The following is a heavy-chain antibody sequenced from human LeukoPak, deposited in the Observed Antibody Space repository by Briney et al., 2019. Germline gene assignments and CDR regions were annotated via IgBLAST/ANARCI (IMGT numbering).Heavy chain of an antibody. D-gene: IGHD1-1*01. V-gene: IGHV1-46*01. CDR3: ARQLFRY. J-gene: IGHJ4*02. CDR1: GYTFTDYY. Sequence: ASVKVSCKASGYTFTDYYVHWVRQAPGQGLEWMGIVNPSDGRATYAQNFQGRVTITRDASTNTVYMDLSGLRSADTAVYFCARQLFRYWGQGTQVTVSS. CDR2: VNPSDGRA.